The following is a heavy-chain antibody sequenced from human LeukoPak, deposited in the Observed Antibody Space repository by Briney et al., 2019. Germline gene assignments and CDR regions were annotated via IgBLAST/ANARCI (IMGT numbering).Heavy chain of an antibody. D-gene: IGHD6-19*01. CDR3: ARLYSSGWYLYYYMDV. CDR2: ISYDGSSK. V-gene: IGHV3-30*04. Sequence: PGGSLRLSCAASGFTFSTYAMHWVRQAPGKGLEWVAVISYDGSSKYYADSVKGRFTISRDNSKNTLYLQMNSLRAEDTAVYYCARLYSSGWYLYYYMDVWGKGTTVTVSS. J-gene: IGHJ6*03. CDR1: GFTFSTYA.